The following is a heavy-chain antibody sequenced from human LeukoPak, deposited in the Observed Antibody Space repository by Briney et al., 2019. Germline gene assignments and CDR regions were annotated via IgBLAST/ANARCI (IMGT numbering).Heavy chain of an antibody. CDR2: INPNSGGT. V-gene: IGHV1-2*02. J-gene: IGHJ5*02. CDR3: ARGHFIPQRTVGGWFDP. CDR1: GYTFTGYY. Sequence: ASVKVSCKASGYTFTGYYMHWVRQAPGQGLEWMGWINPNSGGTNYAQKFQGRVTMTRDTSISTAYMELSRLRSDDTAVYYCARGHFIPQRTVGGWFDPWGQGTLVTVSS. D-gene: IGHD6-25*01.